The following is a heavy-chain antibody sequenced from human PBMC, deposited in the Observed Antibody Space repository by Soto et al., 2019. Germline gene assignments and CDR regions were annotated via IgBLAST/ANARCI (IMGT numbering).Heavy chain of an antibody. D-gene: IGHD3-9*01. CDR1: GFTFSSYW. CDR3: ASDRTYYDLLTGPFL. J-gene: IGHJ6*04. V-gene: IGHV3-7*01. CDR2: IKQDGSEK. Sequence: GGSLRLSCAASGFTFSSYWMSWVRQAPGKGLEWVANIKQDGSEKYYVDSVKGRFTISRDNAKNSLYLQMNSLRAEDTAVYYCASDRTYYDLLTGPFLWGKGTTVTVSS.